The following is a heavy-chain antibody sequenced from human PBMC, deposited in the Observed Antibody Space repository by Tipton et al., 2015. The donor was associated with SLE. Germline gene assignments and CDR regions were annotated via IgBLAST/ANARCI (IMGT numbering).Heavy chain of an antibody. J-gene: IGHJ1*01. CDR1: GYTFTYYY. Sequence: QLVQSGAEVKKPGASVKVSCKASGYTFTYYYIHWVRQAPGQGLEWVGWMNPNNGDTRYAQNFQGRVTLTRDPSINTAYMELSSLRSDDTAIYYCTFGNCGPNCYFFQNWGQGTLITVSS. D-gene: IGHD2-21*01. V-gene: IGHV1-2*02. CDR3: TFGNCGPNCYFFQN. CDR2: MNPNNGDT.